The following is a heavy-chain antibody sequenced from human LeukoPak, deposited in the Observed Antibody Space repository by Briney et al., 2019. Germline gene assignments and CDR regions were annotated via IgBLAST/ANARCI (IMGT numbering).Heavy chain of an antibody. Sequence: GGSLRLSCAASGFTVSSNYMSWVRQAPGKGLEWVSVIYSGGSTYYADSVKGRFTISRDNSKNTLYLQMNSPRAEDTAVYYCARGYDFWSGSDYWGQGTLVTVSS. D-gene: IGHD3-3*01. CDR1: GFTVSSNY. CDR3: ARGYDFWSGSDY. V-gene: IGHV3-53*01. J-gene: IGHJ4*02. CDR2: IYSGGST.